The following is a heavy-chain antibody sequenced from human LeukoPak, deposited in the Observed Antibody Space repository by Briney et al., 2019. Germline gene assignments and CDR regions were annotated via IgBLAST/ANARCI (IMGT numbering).Heavy chain of an antibody. CDR1: GFTFSSYA. CDR2: ISGSGGRT. Sequence: GGSLRLSCAASGFTFSSYAMSWVRQAPGKGLEWVSAISGSGGRTYYADSAKGRFTNSRDNSKNTLYLQMNRLRAEDTAVYYCAKDPREWLRPGSFDYWGQGTLVTVSS. V-gene: IGHV3-23*01. D-gene: IGHD5-12*01. CDR3: AKDPREWLRPGSFDY. J-gene: IGHJ4*02.